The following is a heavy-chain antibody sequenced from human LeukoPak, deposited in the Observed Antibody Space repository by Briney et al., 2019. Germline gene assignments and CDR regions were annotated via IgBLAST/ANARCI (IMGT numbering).Heavy chain of an antibody. CDR3: ANWNRRATNAYYFDY. Sequence: SETLSLTCAVYGGSFSGYYWSWIRQPPGKGLEWIGEINHSGSTNYNPSLKSRVTISVDTSKNQFSLKLNSVTAADTAVYYCANWNRRATNAYYFDYWGQGTLVTVSS. J-gene: IGHJ4*02. CDR1: GGSFSGYY. CDR2: INHSGST. D-gene: IGHD5-12*01. V-gene: IGHV4-34*09.